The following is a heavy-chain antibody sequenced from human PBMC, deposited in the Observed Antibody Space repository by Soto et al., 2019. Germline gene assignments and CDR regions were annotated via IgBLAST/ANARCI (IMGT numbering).Heavy chain of an antibody. CDR3: ARGGTTVTGVYYYYYMDV. J-gene: IGHJ6*03. CDR2: INPNSGGT. Sequence: ASVKVSCKASGYTFTGYYMHWVRQAPGQGLEWMGWINPNSGGTNYAQKFQGWVTMTRDTSISTAYRELSRLRSDDTAVYYCARGGTTVTGVYYYYYMDVWGKGTTVTVSS. CDR1: GYTFTGYY. D-gene: IGHD4-4*01. V-gene: IGHV1-2*04.